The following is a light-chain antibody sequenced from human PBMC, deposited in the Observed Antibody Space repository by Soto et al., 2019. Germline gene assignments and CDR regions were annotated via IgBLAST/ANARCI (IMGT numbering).Light chain of an antibody. CDR3: QQYNSYWT. V-gene: IGKV1-27*01. J-gene: IGKJ1*01. CDR2: AAF. Sequence: DIQMTQSPSSLSASVGDRVTITCRASQDISNYLAWYQQKPGKVPKLLIYAAFTLQSGVPSRFSGRGSGTEFTLTISSLQPDDFATYYCQQYNSYWTFGQGTKVDIK. CDR1: QDISNY.